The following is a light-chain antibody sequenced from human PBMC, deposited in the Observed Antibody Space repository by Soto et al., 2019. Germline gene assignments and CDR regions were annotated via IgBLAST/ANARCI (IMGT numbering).Light chain of an antibody. V-gene: IGKV3-15*01. Sequence: EILMTQSPATLSLSPGERATLSCRASQSISSSYLAWYQQKPGQAPRLLIYGASTRATGIPARFSGGGSGTEFTLTISSLQSEDFAVYYCQQYNNWPRTFGQGTKVEIK. CDR3: QQYNNWPRT. CDR1: QSISSSY. CDR2: GAS. J-gene: IGKJ1*01.